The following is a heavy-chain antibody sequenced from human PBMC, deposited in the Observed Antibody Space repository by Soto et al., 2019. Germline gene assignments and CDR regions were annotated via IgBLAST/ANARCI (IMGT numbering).Heavy chain of an antibody. CDR1: GFIVRSNY. CDR2: IYSGGGT. CDR3: GANTPRTLSSDY. V-gene: IGHV3-53*01. D-gene: IGHD6-13*01. J-gene: IGHJ4*02. Sequence: GGSLRLSCAASGFIVRSNYMSWVRQAPGKGLEGVSVIYSGGGTYYADSVKGRFTISRDNAKNTLYLQMNSVRAEYTAEYYCGANTPRTLSSDYRDQVILVTVSS.